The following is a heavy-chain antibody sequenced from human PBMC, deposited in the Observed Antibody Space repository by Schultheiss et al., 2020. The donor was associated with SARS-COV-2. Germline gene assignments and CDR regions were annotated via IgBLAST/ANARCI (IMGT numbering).Heavy chain of an antibody. CDR3: ARMPRIAVADWFDP. CDR1: GFTFSSYW. J-gene: IGHJ5*02. D-gene: IGHD6-19*01. CDR2: INNEGTST. Sequence: GGSLRLSCAASGFTFSSYWMHWVRQAPGKGLMWVSLINNEGTSTNYADSVKGRFTISRDNAKNSLFLQMNSLRAEDTAVYYCARMPRIAVADWFDPWGQGTLVTVSS. V-gene: IGHV3-74*01.